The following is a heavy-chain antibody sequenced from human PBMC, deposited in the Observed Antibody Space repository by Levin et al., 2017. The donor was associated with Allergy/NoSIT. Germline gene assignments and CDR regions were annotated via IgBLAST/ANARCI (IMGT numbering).Heavy chain of an antibody. CDR2: IYYSGST. D-gene: IGHD3-3*01. J-gene: IGHJ4*02. V-gene: IGHV4-39*07. CDR1: GGSISSSSYY. CDR3: ARVITIFGVVIYYYFDY. Sequence: NSSETLSLTCTVSGGSISSSSYYWGWIRQPPGKGLEWIGSIYYSGSTYYNPSLKSRVTISVDTSKNQFSLKLSSVTAADTAVYYCARVITIFGVVIYYYFDYWGQGTLVTVSS.